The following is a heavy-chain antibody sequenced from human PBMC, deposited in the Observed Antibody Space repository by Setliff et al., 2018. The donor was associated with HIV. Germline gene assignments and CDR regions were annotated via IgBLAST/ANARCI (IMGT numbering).Heavy chain of an antibody. CDR3: ASSRPPDDSSGYLDH. J-gene: IGHJ4*01. CDR1: GFTFSDYY. Sequence: GGSLRLSFAASGFTFSDYYMSWLRQAPGKGLEWVGRTTNKADSYNTNYAASVKGRFTIARDDSKKSLYLQMNSLKIEDTAVYYCASSRPPDDSSGYLDHWGQGTLVTVSS. CDR2: TTNKADSYNT. D-gene: IGHD3-22*01. V-gene: IGHV3-72*01.